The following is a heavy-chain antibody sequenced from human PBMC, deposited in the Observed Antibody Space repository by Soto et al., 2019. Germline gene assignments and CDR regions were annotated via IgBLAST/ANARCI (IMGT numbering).Heavy chain of an antibody. V-gene: IGHV4-31*03. CDR2: IYYSGST. J-gene: IGHJ6*02. Sequence: SETLSLTCTVSGGSISSGGYYWSWIRQHPGKGLEWIGYIYYSGSTYYSPSLKSRVTISVDTSKNQFSLKASDTAMYYCAGGGVRGVITRTRDYYGMDVWGQGTTVTVSS. CDR1: GGSISSGGYY. CDR3: AGGGVRGVITRTRDYYGMDV. D-gene: IGHD3-10*01.